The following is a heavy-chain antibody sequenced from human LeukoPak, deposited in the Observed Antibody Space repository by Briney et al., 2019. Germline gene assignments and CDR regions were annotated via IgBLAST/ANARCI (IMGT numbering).Heavy chain of an antibody. J-gene: IGHJ4*02. CDR3: ARNAGLITMIVVVHKPYFDY. V-gene: IGHV3-11*04. CDR1: GSTFSDYY. Sequence: KPGGSLRLSCAASGSTFSDYYMSWIRQAPGKGLEWVSYISSSGSTIYYADSVKGRFTISRDNAKNSLYLQMNSLRAEDTAVYYCARNAGLITMIVVVHKPYFDYWGQGTLVTVSS. D-gene: IGHD3-22*01. CDR2: ISSSGSTI.